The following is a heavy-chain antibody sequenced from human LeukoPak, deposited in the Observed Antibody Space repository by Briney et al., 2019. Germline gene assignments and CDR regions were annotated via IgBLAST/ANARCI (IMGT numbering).Heavy chain of an antibody. Sequence: LSLTCAVYGGSFSGYYWSWIRQAPAKGRGGVAVIWYDGSNKYYADSVKGRFTISRDNSKNTLYLQMNSLRAEDTAVYYCARVKNYYDSSGDDAFDIWGQGTMVTVSS. CDR3: ARVKNYYDSSGDDAFDI. CDR2: IWYDGSNK. J-gene: IGHJ3*02. D-gene: IGHD3-22*01. CDR1: GGSFSGYY. V-gene: IGHV3-33*08.